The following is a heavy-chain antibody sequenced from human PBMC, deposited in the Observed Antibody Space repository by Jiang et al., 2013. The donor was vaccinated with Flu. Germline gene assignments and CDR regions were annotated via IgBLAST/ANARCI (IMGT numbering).Heavy chain of an antibody. CDR3: ARDVSTARPYYYGSSGPRYWYFDL. Sequence: QTLSLTCAISGDSVSSNSAAWNWIRQSPSRGLEWLGRTYYRSKWYNDYAVSVKSRIIINPDTSKNQFSLQLNSVTPEDTAVYYCARDVSTARPYYYGSSGPRYWYFDLWGRGTLVTVSS. CDR2: TYYRSKWYN. CDR1: GDSVSSNSAA. D-gene: IGHD3-22*01. V-gene: IGHV6-1*01. J-gene: IGHJ2*01.